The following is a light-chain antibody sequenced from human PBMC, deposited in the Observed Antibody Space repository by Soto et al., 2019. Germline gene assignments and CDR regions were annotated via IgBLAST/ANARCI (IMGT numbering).Light chain of an antibody. Sequence: QSVLTRPPSASGTPGQRVTISCSGSSSNIGRNTVNWYQHLPGTAPKLLIYSNNQRPSGVPDRFSGSKSGTSASLAISGLQSEDEAYYYCAGWDDSLNGYVFGTGTKVTVL. CDR3: AGWDDSLNGYV. J-gene: IGLJ1*01. CDR1: SSNIGRNT. CDR2: SNN. V-gene: IGLV1-44*01.